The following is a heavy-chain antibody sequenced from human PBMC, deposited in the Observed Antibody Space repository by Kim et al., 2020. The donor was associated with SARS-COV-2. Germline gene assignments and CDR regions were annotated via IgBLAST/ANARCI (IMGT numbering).Heavy chain of an antibody. CDR3: AKSLPGGTGHY. CDR2: IIRSGGST. D-gene: IGHD1-7*01. Sequence: GGSLRLSCVASGFTFSSYAMIWVRQAPWKGLEWVSSIIRSGGSTYYADSVRGRFTVSRDNSKNTVYLQMNSLRVEDTAVYYCAKSLPGGTGHYWGQGTLVSVSS. CDR1: GFTFSSYA. J-gene: IGHJ4*02. V-gene: IGHV3-23*01.